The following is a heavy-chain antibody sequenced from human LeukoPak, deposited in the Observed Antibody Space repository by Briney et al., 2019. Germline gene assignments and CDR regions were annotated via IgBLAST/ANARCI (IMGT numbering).Heavy chain of an antibody. V-gene: IGHV4-38-2*01. J-gene: IGHJ4*02. D-gene: IGHD4/OR15-4a*01. CDR1: GYSISSGYY. Sequence: SETLSLTCAVSGYSISSGYYWGWIRQPPGKGLEWVGSIYHSGRTYYNPSLKNRVTISVDTPNNQFSLKVNSVTAADTAVYYGARSPGVLTGRDESDCWGQGTLVTVSS. CDR3: ARSPGVLTGRDESDC. CDR2: IYHSGRT.